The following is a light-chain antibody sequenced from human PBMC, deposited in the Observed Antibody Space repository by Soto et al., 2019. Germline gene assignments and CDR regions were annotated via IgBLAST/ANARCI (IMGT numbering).Light chain of an antibody. CDR1: SSNIGNNY. CDR3: GTWDSSGV. CDR2: DNN. V-gene: IGLV1-51*01. Sequence: QSALTQPPSVSAAPGQKVTISCSGSSSNIGNNYVSWYQQLPGTAPKLLIYDNNKRPSGIPDRFSGSKSGTSATLGITGLQTGDEADYYCGTWDSSGVFGGGTKLTVL. J-gene: IGLJ2*01.